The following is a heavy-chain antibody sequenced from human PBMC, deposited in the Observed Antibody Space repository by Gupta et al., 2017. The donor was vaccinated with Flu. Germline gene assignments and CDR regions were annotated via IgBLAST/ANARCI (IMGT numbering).Heavy chain of an antibody. Sequence: QLQLQESGPGLVKPSETLSLTCSVSGGSIRTNSYYWGWIRQPPGKGLEWIASVYYSGSTYYNPSLKSRVTISLDTSENQFSLKLYSVTAADTAVYYCARERSAWPNWLDPWGQGTLVTVSS. CDR3: ARERSAWPNWLDP. CDR2: VYYSGST. CDR1: GGSIRTNSYY. V-gene: IGHV4-39*02. D-gene: IGHD6-19*01. J-gene: IGHJ5*02.